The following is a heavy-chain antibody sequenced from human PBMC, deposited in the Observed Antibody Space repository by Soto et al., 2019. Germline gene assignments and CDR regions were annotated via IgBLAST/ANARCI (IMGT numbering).Heavy chain of an antibody. D-gene: IGHD3-9*01. CDR3: ARFRGATATFDGYYGMDV. Sequence: ASVKVSCKASGYTFTGYYMHWVRQAPGQGLEWMGWINPNSGGTNYAQKFQGWVTMTRDTFISTAYMELSRLRSDDTAVYYCARFRGATATFDGYYGMDVWGQGTTVTVSS. CDR2: INPNSGGT. J-gene: IGHJ6*02. CDR1: GYTFTGYY. V-gene: IGHV1-2*04.